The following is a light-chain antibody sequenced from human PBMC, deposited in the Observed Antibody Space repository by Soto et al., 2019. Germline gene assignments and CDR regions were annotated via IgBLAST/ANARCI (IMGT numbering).Light chain of an antibody. CDR1: SSNIGAVYD. V-gene: IGLV1-40*01. Sequence: QSVLTQPPSVSGAPGQRGTISCTGSSSNIGAVYDVHWYQQLPGTAPKLLIYGNTNRPSGVPDRFSGSKSGTSASLAITGLQAEDEADYYCQTYDSSVSGSVFGTGTKLTVL. J-gene: IGLJ1*01. CDR2: GNT. CDR3: QTYDSSVSGSV.